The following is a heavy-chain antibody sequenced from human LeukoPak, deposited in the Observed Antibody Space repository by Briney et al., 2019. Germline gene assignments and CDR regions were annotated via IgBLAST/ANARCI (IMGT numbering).Heavy chain of an antibody. J-gene: IGHJ4*02. V-gene: IGHV1-2*02. Sequence: EASVKVSCKASGGTFSSYAISWVRQAPGQGLEWMGWINPNSGGTNYAQKFQGRVTMTRDTSISTAYMELSRLRSDDTAVYYCARDGWAVADYWGQGTLVTVSS. CDR3: ARDGWAVADY. CDR2: INPNSGGT. D-gene: IGHD6-19*01. CDR1: GGTFSSYA.